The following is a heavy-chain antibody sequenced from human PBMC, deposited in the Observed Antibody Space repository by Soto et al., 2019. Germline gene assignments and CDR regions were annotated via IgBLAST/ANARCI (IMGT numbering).Heavy chain of an antibody. CDR1: GFTFSSYA. J-gene: IGHJ1*01. CDR2: ISGSGGST. D-gene: IGHD3-22*01. Sequence: PGGSLRLSCAASGFTFSSYAMSWVRQAPGKGLEWVSAISGSGGSTYYADSVKGRFTISRDNSKNTLYLQMNSLRAEDTAVYYCAIDSSGYYYLTVQHWGQGTLVTVSS. CDR3: AIDSSGYYYLTVQH. V-gene: IGHV3-23*01.